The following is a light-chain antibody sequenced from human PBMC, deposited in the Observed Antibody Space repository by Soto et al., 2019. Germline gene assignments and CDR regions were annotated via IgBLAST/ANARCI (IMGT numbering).Light chain of an antibody. V-gene: IGLV2-14*02. CDR1: SSDVGSYNL. CDR3: SSIVPGIVV. Sequence: QSVLTQPASVSGSPGQSITISCTGTSSDVGSYNLVSWYQQHPGEAPKLMIYGVTKRPSGVSNRFSGSKSGNTASLTISGLQAEDEAVYYCSSIVPGIVVFGTGTKVTVL. J-gene: IGLJ1*01. CDR2: GVT.